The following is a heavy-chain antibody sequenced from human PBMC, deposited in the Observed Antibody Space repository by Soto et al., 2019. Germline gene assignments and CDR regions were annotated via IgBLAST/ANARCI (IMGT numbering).Heavy chain of an antibody. J-gene: IGHJ3*02. CDR1: GYTFTGYY. CDR2: INPNSGGT. V-gene: IGHV1-2*04. D-gene: IGHD6-6*01. Sequence: QVQRVQSGAEVKKPGASVKVSCKASGYTFTGYYMHWVRQAPGQGLEWSGWINPNSGGTNYAQKFQCWVKMTRDTSISTAYKQLSRLRSDDTAVYYCAIDRSLLAARPSRGALDIWGQGTMVTVSS. CDR3: AIDRSLLAARPSRGALDI.